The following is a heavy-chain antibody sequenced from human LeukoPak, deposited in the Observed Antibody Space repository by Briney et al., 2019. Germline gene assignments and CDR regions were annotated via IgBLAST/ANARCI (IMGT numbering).Heavy chain of an antibody. J-gene: IGHJ4*02. CDR3: ASSQGSWPDYFDH. CDR2: IGTSGTNI. CDR1: GFTFSNAW. Sequence: GGSLRLSCAASGFTFSNAWMSWVRQAPGKGLEWVSYIGTSGTNIYYADSVKGRFTISRDNAKNSLYLQMNSLRAEDTAVYYCASSQGSWPDYFDHWGQGTLVTVSS. V-gene: IGHV3-11*04. D-gene: IGHD6-13*01.